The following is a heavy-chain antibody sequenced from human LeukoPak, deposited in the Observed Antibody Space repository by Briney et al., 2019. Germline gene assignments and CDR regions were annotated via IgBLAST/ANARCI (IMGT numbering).Heavy chain of an antibody. D-gene: IGHD6-19*01. CDR3: AKGRVVAGTKSLTYNWFDP. CDR2: INPNSGGT. CDR1: GYTFTGYY. J-gene: IGHJ5*02. V-gene: IGHV1-2*02. Sequence: ASVKVSCKASGYTFTGYYIHWVRQARGQGLEWMGWINPNSGGTKYAQKFQGRVTMTRDTSISTAYMGLSRLRSDDTAVYYCAKGRVVAGTKSLTYNWFDPWGQGTLVTVSS.